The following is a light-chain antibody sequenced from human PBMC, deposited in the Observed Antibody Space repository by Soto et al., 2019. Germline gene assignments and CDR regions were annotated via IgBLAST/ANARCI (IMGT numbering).Light chain of an antibody. V-gene: IGKV1-17*03. CDR3: LQNNSYPYT. CDR1: QGITTF. J-gene: IGKJ2*01. Sequence: DIQMTQSPSVVSASVGDTVTVTCRASQGITTFLAWFRQRPGRVPERLIYGASSLQSGVPSRFRGRGSGTEFTLTISSLQHEDFGIYYCLQNNSYPYTFGQGTKVDIK. CDR2: GAS.